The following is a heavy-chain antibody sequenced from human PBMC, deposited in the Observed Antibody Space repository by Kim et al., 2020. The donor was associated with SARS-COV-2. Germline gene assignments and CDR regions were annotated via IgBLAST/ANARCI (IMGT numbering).Heavy chain of an antibody. D-gene: IGHD3-10*01. Sequence: GESLKISCEASGYSFTTYWIGWVRQTPGKGLEWMGIISPGESNTRYSPSFQGHVTMSADKSIKTAYLQWSSLKASDTAMYYCATRGIGSGNNWFDPWGQGTLVTVSS. CDR3: ATRGIGSGNNWFDP. CDR1: GYSFTTYW. J-gene: IGHJ5*02. CDR2: ISPGESNT. V-gene: IGHV5-51*01.